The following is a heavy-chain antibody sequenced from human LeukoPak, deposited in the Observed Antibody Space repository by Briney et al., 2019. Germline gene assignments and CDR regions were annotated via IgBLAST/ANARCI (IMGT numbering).Heavy chain of an antibody. Sequence: GGSLRLSCTASGFTVSTNYMTWVRQAPGKGLEWVSVIYSGGTTYYADSVKGRFSISRDNSKNTLYLQMNSLRAEDTAVYYCARYDYGRSGFDYWGQGTLVTVSS. J-gene: IGHJ4*02. V-gene: IGHV3-66*01. D-gene: IGHD5-12*01. CDR1: GFTVSTNY. CDR3: ARYDYGRSGFDY. CDR2: IYSGGTT.